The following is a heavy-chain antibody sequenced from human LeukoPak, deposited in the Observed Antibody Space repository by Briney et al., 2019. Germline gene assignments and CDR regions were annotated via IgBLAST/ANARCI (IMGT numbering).Heavy chain of an antibody. J-gene: IGHJ4*02. CDR1: GGSFSGYY. Sequence: SETLSLTCAVYGGSFSGYYWSWLRQPPGKGLEWIGEINHSGSTNYNPSLKSRVTISVDTSKNHFSLKLSSVTAADTAVYYCAKDPSSSATSDFWGQGTLVTVSS. D-gene: IGHD5-24*01. CDR3: AKDPSSSATSDF. CDR2: INHSGST. V-gene: IGHV4-34*01.